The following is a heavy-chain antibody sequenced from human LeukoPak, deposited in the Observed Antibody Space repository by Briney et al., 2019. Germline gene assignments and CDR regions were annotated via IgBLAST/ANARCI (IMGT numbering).Heavy chain of an antibody. CDR2: IYYSGST. D-gene: IGHD3-10*01. CDR3: ARELYYYGSGSYSTYNWFDP. V-gene: IGHV4-59*01. CDR1: GGSISSYH. Sequence: SETLSLTCTVSGGSISSYHWSWIRQPPGKGLEWIGYIYYSGSTNYNPSLKSRVTISVDTSKNQFSLKLSSVTAADTAVYYCARELYYYGSGSYSTYNWFDPWGQGTLVTVSS. J-gene: IGHJ5*02.